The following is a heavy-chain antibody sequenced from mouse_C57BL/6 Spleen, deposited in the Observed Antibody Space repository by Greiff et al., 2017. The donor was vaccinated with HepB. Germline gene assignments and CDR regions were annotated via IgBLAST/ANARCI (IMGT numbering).Heavy chain of an antibody. V-gene: IGHV5-17*01. J-gene: IGHJ2*01. D-gene: IGHD1-1*01. CDR2: ISSGRSTI. Sequence: EVQRVESGGGLVKPGGSLKLSCAASGFTFSDYGMHWVRQAPEKGLEWVAYISSGRSTIYYADTVKGRYTISRDNAKNTLFLQMTSLRSEDTAMYYYAGGITTVGYDVDYWGQGTTLTVSS. CDR3: AGGITTVGYDVDY. CDR1: GFTFSDYG.